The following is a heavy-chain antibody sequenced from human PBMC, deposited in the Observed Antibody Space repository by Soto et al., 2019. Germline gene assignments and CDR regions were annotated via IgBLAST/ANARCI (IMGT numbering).Heavy chain of an antibody. CDR2: ISAYNGNT. CDR1: GYTFTSYG. V-gene: IGHV1-18*04. CDR3: ARGRLADYYDFWSGYYSVPYYYGMDV. J-gene: IGHJ6*02. D-gene: IGHD3-3*01. Sequence: ASVKVSCKASGYTFTSYGISWVRQAPGQGLEWMGWISAYNGNTNYAQKLQGRVTMTTDTSTSTAYMELRSLRSDDTAVYYCARGRLADYYDFWSGYYSVPYYYGMDVWGQWTTVTVSS.